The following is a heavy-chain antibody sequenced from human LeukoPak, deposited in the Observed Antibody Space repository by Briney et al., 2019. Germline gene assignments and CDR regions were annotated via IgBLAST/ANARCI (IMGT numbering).Heavy chain of an antibody. D-gene: IGHD3-3*01. CDR1: GFTFSSYS. CDR3: ARDMGSDFWSGYYRHDAFDI. J-gene: IGHJ3*02. Sequence: GGSLRLSCAASGFTFSSYSMNWVRQAPGKGLEWVSSISSSSYIYYADSVKGRFTISRDNAKNSLYLQMNSLRAEDTAVYYCARDMGSDFWSGYYRHDAFDIWGQGTMVTVSS. CDR2: ISSSSYI. V-gene: IGHV3-21*01.